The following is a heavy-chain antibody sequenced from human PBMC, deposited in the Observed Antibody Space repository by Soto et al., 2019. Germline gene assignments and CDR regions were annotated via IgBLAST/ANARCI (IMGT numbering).Heavy chain of an antibody. J-gene: IGHJ6*02. CDR1: GFTFSSYA. Sequence: GGSLRLSCAASGFTFSSYAMHWVRQAPGKGLEWVAVISYDGSNKYYADSVKGRFTISRDNSKNTLYLQMNSLRAEDTAVYYCARERIVPGYYYYGMDVWGQGTTVTVSS. CDR2: ISYDGSNK. V-gene: IGHV3-30-3*01. CDR3: ARERIVPGYYYYGMDV. D-gene: IGHD1-26*01.